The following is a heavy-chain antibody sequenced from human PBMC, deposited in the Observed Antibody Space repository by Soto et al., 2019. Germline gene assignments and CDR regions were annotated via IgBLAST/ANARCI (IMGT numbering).Heavy chain of an antibody. J-gene: IGHJ6*02. CDR2: IGGRGDNT. Sequence: PGGSLRLSCAASGLTFSNYAMSWVRQAPGKGLEWVSSIGGRGDNTYYADSVEGRFTISRDNSKNTLYLQMSSLRAEDTAVYYCVKSYYDILTGPLCGMDVWGQGTTVTVSS. D-gene: IGHD3-9*01. CDR3: VKSYYDILTGPLCGMDV. V-gene: IGHV3-23*01. CDR1: GLTFSNYA.